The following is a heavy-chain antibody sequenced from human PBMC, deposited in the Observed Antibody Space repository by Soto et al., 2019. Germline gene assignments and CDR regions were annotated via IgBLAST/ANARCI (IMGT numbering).Heavy chain of an antibody. J-gene: IGHJ6*03. CDR1: GFTFSSYG. CDR3: AKEGVVLMVYTTPYYMDV. Sequence: TGGSLRLSCAASGFTFSSYGMHWVRQAPGKGLEWVAVISYDGSNKYYADSVKGRFTISRDNSKNTLYLQMNSLRAEDTAVYYCAKEGVVLMVYTTPYYMDVWGKGTTVTVSS. D-gene: IGHD2-8*01. CDR2: ISYDGSNK. V-gene: IGHV3-30*18.